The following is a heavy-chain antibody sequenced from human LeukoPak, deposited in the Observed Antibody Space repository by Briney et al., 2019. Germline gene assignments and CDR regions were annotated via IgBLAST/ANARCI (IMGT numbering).Heavy chain of an antibody. D-gene: IGHD1-26*01. CDR1: GGSIGSSGHY. Sequence: SETLFLTCTVSGGSIGSSGHYWGWIRQPPGKGLEWIGSIYYSGSTYYNPSLKSRVTISVDTSKNKFSLKLNSVTAADTAVYYCARPAYRGSYYDAFDIWGQGTMVTVSS. CDR2: IYYSGST. V-gene: IGHV4-39*01. CDR3: ARPAYRGSYYDAFDI. J-gene: IGHJ3*02.